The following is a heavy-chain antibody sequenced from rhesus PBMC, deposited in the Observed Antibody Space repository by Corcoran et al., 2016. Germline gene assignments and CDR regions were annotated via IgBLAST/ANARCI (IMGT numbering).Heavy chain of an antibody. CDR1: GGSFSGYY. D-gene: IGHD4-35*01. J-gene: IGHJ4*01. CDR3: ARHARYGNYFYFDY. Sequence: QVQLQESGPGLVKPSETLSLTCAVSGGSFSGYYWGWIRKPPGKGVDRLGSIYGSGWSNNLNPSLKSRVTLSVDTSKNQFSLKLSSVTAADTAVYYCARHARYGNYFYFDYWGQGVLVTVSS. CDR2: IYGSGWSN. V-gene: IGHV4S14*01.